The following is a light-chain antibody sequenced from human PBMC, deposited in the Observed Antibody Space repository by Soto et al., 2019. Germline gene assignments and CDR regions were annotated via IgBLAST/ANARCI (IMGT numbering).Light chain of an antibody. Sequence: QSALTQSASVSGSPGQSITISCTGTSSDIGAYNFVSWYQQHPGKAPKLMLYDVNIRPSGVSNRFSGSKSGNTASLTISGHQAEDEADYYCTSWTTSTTMVFGGGTQLTVL. V-gene: IGLV2-14*03. CDR1: SSDIGAYNF. CDR3: TSWTTSTTMV. J-gene: IGLJ2*01. CDR2: DVN.